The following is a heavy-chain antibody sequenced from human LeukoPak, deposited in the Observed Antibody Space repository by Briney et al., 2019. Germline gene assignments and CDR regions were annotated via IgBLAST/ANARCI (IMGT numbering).Heavy chain of an antibody. CDR2: ISSTGSYI. J-gene: IGHJ4*02. V-gene: IGHV3-21*06. Sequence: GGSLRLSCATSGFTFSSYDMNWVRQAPGKGLEWVSSISSTGSYIFYADSVKGRFTISRDDAKNSVYLQMNSLRDEDTAVYYCARSDGGSENYWGQGILVTVSS. D-gene: IGHD1-26*01. CDR3: ARSDGGSENY. CDR1: GFTFSSYD.